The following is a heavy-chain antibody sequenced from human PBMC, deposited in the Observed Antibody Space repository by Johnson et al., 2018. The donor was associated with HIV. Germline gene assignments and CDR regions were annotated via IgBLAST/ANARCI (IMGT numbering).Heavy chain of an antibody. CDR1: GFTFNDYG. Sequence: QVQLVESGGGVVQPGRSLRLSCAASGFTFNDYGMHWVRQAPGKGLEWVAVISYDGSNKYYADSVKGRFTISRDNSKNTLYLQMNSLRAEDTAVFYCTYSSAWSPGAFDIWGQGTMVTVSS. V-gene: IGHV3-30-3*01. CDR3: TYSSAWSPGAFDI. CDR2: ISYDGSNK. D-gene: IGHD6-19*01. J-gene: IGHJ3*02.